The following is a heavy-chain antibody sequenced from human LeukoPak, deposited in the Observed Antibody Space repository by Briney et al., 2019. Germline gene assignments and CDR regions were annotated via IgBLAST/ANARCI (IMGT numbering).Heavy chain of an antibody. D-gene: IGHD4-11*01. J-gene: IGHJ4*02. CDR1: GITFKNYG. CDR3: AGDKRSKHLDL. CDR2: IWYDGSKK. V-gene: IGHV3-33*01. Sequence: GGSLRLSCAVSGITFKNYGMHWVRQAPGKGLEWVAVIWYDGSKKYYGESVKGRFTISRDNSRNTLYLQMDSLRDEDTAVYFCAGDKRSKHLDLWGQGTLVIVSS.